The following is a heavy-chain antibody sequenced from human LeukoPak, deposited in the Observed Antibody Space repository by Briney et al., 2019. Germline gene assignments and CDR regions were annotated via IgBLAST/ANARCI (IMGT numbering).Heavy chain of an antibody. V-gene: IGHV3-7*01. D-gene: IGHD6-13*01. CDR1: GFTFSSYW. Sequence: PGGSLRLSCAASGFTFSSYWMSWVRQAPGKGLEWVANIKQDGSEKYYVDSVKGRFTISRDNAKNSLYLQMNSLRAEDTAVYYCARAGYSSSWLGYYYYMDVWGKGTTVTISS. CDR2: IKQDGSEK. J-gene: IGHJ6*03. CDR3: ARAGYSSSWLGYYYYMDV.